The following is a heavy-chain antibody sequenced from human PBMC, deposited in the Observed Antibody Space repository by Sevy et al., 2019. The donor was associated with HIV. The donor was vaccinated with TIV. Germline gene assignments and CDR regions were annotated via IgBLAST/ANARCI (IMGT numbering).Heavy chain of an antibody. CDR3: ARSLDYYDSSGANDY. J-gene: IGHJ4*02. Sequence: GGSLRLSCAASGFTFSYYTMKWVRQAPGKGLEWVSSISSGSSYISYGESVKGRFTISRNNAKNSLFLQMNSLRAEDTAVYYCARSLDYYDSSGANDYWGQGTLVTVSS. CDR1: GFTFSYYT. D-gene: IGHD3-22*01. CDR2: ISSGSSYI. V-gene: IGHV3-21*01.